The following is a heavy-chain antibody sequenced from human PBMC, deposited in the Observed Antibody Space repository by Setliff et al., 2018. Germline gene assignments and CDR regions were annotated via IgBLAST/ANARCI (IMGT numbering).Heavy chain of an antibody. J-gene: IGHJ4*02. CDR1: GFSLSTSLVG. Sequence: SGPTLVNPPQTLTLTRTFSGFSLSTSLVGVGWIRQPPGKALEWLALIYWNDEKRYSPSLKSRLTITKDTSKNQVVLTMTNMDPVDTATYYCAHIAGGGNSPRHDYWGQGTLVTVSS. D-gene: IGHD2-21*01. CDR2: IYWNDEK. V-gene: IGHV2-5*01. CDR3: AHIAGGGNSPRHDY.